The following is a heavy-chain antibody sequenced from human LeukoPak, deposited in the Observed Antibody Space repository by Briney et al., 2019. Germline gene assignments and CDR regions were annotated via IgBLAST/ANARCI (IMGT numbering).Heavy chain of an antibody. Sequence: ASVKVSCKASGYTFTNYYMHWVRQAPGQGLEWMGIINPSGGSTNYAQKFQGRVTMTRDTSTSTVYMELSSLRSDDTAVYYCARGGYDLWSGYYHDHWGQGTLVTVSS. CDR2: INPSGGST. J-gene: IGHJ4*02. CDR3: ARGGYDLWSGYYHDH. CDR1: GYTFTNYY. V-gene: IGHV1-46*01. D-gene: IGHD3-3*01.